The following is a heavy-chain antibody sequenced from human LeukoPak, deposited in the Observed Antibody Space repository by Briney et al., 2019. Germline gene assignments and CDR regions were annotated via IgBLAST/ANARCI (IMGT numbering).Heavy chain of an antibody. D-gene: IGHD3-16*01. CDR2: IKEDGSEK. CDR3: VAWGGGAF. Sequence: GGSLRLSCAASGFTFSNYWVSWVRQAPGKGLEWVAHIKEDGSEKYYVDSVKGRFTISRDNAKNSLYLQMISLRVEDTAVYYWVAWGGGAFWGQGTLVTVSS. CDR1: GFTFSNYW. V-gene: IGHV3-7*05. J-gene: IGHJ4*02.